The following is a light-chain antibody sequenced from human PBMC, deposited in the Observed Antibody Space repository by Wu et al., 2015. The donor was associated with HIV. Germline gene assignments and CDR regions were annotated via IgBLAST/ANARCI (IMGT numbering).Light chain of an antibody. Sequence: DIQMTQSPSTLSASVGDRVTITCRASQSISSWLAWYQQKPGKAPKLLIYQASNLESGVPSKFSGSGSGTEFTLTISSLQPEDFATYYCQQYYSTPQTFGQGTKVEIK. J-gene: IGKJ1*01. V-gene: IGKV1-5*03. CDR1: QSISSW. CDR3: QQYYSTPQT. CDR2: QAS.